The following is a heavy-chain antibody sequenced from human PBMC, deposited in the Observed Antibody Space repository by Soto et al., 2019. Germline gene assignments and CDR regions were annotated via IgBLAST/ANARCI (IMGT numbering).Heavy chain of an antibody. CDR2: ISAYNGNT. CDR1: GYTFTSYG. D-gene: IGHD3-22*01. Sequence: ASVKVSCKASGYTFTSYGISWLRQAPGQGLEWMGWISAYNGNTNYAQKLQGRVTMTTDTSTSTAYMELRSLRSDDTAVYYCARYYYDSSGYYHFDYWGQGTLVTVSS. V-gene: IGHV1-18*01. CDR3: ARYYYDSSGYYHFDY. J-gene: IGHJ4*02.